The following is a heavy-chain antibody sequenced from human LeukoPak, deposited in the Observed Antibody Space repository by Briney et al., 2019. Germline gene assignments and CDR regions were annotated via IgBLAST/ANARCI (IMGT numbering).Heavy chain of an antibody. D-gene: IGHD6-13*01. J-gene: IGHJ4*02. CDR3: ARGGSSWYAENYFDY. V-gene: IGHV1-8*01. Sequence: GTSVKVSCKASGYTFTSYDIHWVRQATGQGLEWMGWMNPNSGNTGYAQKFQGRVTMTRNTSISTAYMELSSLRSEDTAVYYCARGGSSWYAENYFDYWGQGTLVTLSS. CDR2: MNPNSGNT. CDR1: GYTFTSYD.